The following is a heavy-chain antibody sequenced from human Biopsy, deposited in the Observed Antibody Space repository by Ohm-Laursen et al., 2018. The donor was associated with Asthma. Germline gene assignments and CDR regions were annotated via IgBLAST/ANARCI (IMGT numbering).Heavy chain of an antibody. CDR2: IYYTGSD. D-gene: IGHD3-22*01. V-gene: IGHV4-61*01. J-gene: IGHJ5*02. Sequence: GTLSLTCIVSGGSVSTGSYYWSWIRQPPGKGLEWLGYIYYTGSDNYNPSLKSRVTISVDTSKNQFSPRLNSVTAADTAVYYCARDRAMISETWGQGTLVTVSS. CDR1: GGSVSTGSYY. CDR3: ARDRAMISET.